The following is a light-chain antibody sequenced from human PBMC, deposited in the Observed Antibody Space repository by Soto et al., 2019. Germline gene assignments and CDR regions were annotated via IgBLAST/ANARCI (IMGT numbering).Light chain of an antibody. V-gene: IGLV1-44*01. CDR2: SNN. CDR3: SSYTSRTTHAA. CDR1: SSNIGSHT. J-gene: IGLJ2*01. Sequence: QSVLTQPPSASGTPGQRITISCSGSSSNIGSHTVNWHQQVPGTAPKLLIYSNNERPSGVPDRFSGSKSGTSASLAISGLQAEDEADYYCSSYTSRTTHAAFGGGTKLTVL.